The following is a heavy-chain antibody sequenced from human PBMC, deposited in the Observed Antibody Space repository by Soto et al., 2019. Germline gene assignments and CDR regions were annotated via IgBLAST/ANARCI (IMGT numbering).Heavy chain of an antibody. CDR1: GYNFTSYV. J-gene: IGHJ6*02. CDR3: ASYREQLVLYGMDV. Sequence: QVQLVQSGAEVKKPGASVKVSCKASGYNFTSYVISWVRQAPGQGLEWMGWISAYNGNTNYAQKLQGRVTMTTDTSTSTAYMELMSLRSDDTAVYYCASYREQLVLYGMDVWGQGTTVTVSS. V-gene: IGHV1-18*01. CDR2: ISAYNGNT. D-gene: IGHD6-13*01.